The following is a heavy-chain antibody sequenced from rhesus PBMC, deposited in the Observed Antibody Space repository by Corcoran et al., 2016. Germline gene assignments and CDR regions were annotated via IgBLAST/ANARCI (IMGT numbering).Heavy chain of an antibody. CDR1: GGSISGYYY. CDR2: IYGNSAST. V-gene: IGHV4-73*01. Sequence: GLVKPSETLSLTCAVDGGSISGYYYWSWIRQPPGKGLEWIGYIYGNSASTNYNPSLKNRVTISKDTSNNQFSLKLSSVTAADAAVYYCAAHGGDYGSSLNGFDVWGPGVLVTVSS. D-gene: IGHD4-29*01. CDR3: AAHGGDYGSSLNGFDV. J-gene: IGHJ5-1*01.